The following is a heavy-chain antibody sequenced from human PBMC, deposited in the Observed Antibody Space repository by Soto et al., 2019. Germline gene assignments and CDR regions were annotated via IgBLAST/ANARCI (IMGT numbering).Heavy chain of an antibody. CDR1: GFTFSSYA. V-gene: IGHV3-23*01. Sequence: GGSLRLSCAASGFTFSSYAMSWVRQAPGKGLDWVSGISGSGGNTYHADSVKGRFTISRDNSKNTLYLQMNSLRAEDTAVYYCAKSYYYDSSGYYYVYYYGMDVWGQGTTVSVSS. J-gene: IGHJ6*02. CDR2: ISGSGGNT. D-gene: IGHD3-22*01. CDR3: AKSYYYDSSGYYYVYYYGMDV.